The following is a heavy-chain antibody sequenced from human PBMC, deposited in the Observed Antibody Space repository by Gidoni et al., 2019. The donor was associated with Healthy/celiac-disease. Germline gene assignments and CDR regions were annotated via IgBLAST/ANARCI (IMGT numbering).Heavy chain of an antibody. CDR2: ISSSSSYI. CDR3: ARDLSTFDYYFDY. Sequence: EVQLVESGGGLVKPVGSLRLPCAASGFTFSSYSMNWVRQAPGKGLEWVSSISSSSSYIYYADSVKGRFTISRDNAKNSLYLQMNSLRAEDTAVYYCARDLSTFDYYFDYWGQGTLVTVSS. CDR1: GFTFSSYS. J-gene: IGHJ4*02. V-gene: IGHV3-21*01. D-gene: IGHD2-2*01.